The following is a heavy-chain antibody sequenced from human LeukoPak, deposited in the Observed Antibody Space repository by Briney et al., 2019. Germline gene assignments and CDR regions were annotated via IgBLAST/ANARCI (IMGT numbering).Heavy chain of an antibody. CDR2: IGISSGNT. CDR3: ARDHNYAFDN. CDR1: GFPFSAYS. J-gene: IGHJ4*02. Sequence: GGSLRLSCAASGFPFSAYSMNWVRQAPGKGLEWISYIGISSGNTKYADSVKGRFTISGDNAKNSLYLQMNSLRFEDTAVYYCARDHNYAFDNWGQGTLVTVSS. V-gene: IGHV3-11*06. D-gene: IGHD1-1*01.